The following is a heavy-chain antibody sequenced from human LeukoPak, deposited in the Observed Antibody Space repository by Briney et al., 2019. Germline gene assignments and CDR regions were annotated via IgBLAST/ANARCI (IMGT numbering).Heavy chain of an antibody. Sequence: GGSLRLSCAASGFTFSTYGMHWVRQAPGKGLEWVAVISYDGSNKYYADSVKGRFTISRDNSKNTLYLQMNSLRAEDTAVYYCARDYGGAARAASSWFDPWGQGTLVTVSS. V-gene: IGHV3-30*19. CDR2: ISYDGSNK. CDR3: ARDYGGAARAASSWFDP. CDR1: GFTFSTYG. J-gene: IGHJ5*02. D-gene: IGHD4-23*01.